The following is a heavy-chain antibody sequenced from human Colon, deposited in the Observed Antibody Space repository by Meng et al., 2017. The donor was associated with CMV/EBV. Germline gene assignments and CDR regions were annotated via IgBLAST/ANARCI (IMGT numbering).Heavy chain of an antibody. CDR3: VKDLHGLGDV. D-gene: IGHD3-10*01. V-gene: IGHV3-74*01. CDR2: IDSDENNSSDESKT. CDR1: GFTFSNYW. J-gene: IGHJ6*02. Sequence: GESLKISCAASGFTFSNYWMHWVRQPPGEGLVWVARIDSDENNSSDESKTRYADSVKGRFTISRDNAKNTLYLQMNSLTAEDTAVYYCVKDLHGLGDVWGQGTTVTVSS.